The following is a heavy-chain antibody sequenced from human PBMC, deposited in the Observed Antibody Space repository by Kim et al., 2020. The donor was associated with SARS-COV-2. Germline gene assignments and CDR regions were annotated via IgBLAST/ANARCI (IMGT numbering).Heavy chain of an antibody. CDR1: GFTVSSNY. V-gene: IGHV3-66*01. J-gene: IGHJ4*02. CDR3: AREGSRGSYDPGVDY. D-gene: IGHD1-26*01. CDR2: IYSGGST. Sequence: GGSLRLSCAASGFTVSSNYMSWVRQAPGKGLEWVSVIYSGGSTYYADSVKGRFTISRDNSKNTLYLQMNSLRAEDTAVYYCAREGSRGSYDPGVDYWGQGTLVTVSS.